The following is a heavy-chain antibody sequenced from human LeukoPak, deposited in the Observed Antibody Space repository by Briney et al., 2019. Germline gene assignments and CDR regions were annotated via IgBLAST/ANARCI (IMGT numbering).Heavy chain of an antibody. V-gene: IGHV3-23*01. CDR3: ARGVKPGASSFAY. CDR2: ISGSGGST. D-gene: IGHD2-2*01. J-gene: IGHJ4*02. CDR1: GFTFSNYA. Sequence: PGGSLRLSCAASGFTFSNYAMTWVRQAPGKGLEWVSGISGSGGSTYYADSVKGRFTISRDNAKNSLYLQMNSLRVDDTAVYYCARGVKPGASSFAYWGQGTLITVSS.